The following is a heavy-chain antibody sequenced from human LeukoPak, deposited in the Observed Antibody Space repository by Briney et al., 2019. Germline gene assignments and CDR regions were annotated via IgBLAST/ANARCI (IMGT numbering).Heavy chain of an antibody. CDR1: GGSISSYY. CDR2: IYYSGSA. D-gene: IGHD6-19*01. V-gene: IGHV4-59*01. CDR3: ARSPYFQAVAGSFDY. J-gene: IGHJ4*02. Sequence: SETLSLTCTVSGGSISSYYWSWIRQPPGKGLEWIGYIYYSGSANYNPSLKSRVTISVDTSKNQFSLKLSSVTAADTAVYYCARSPYFQAVAGSFDYWGQGTLVTVSS.